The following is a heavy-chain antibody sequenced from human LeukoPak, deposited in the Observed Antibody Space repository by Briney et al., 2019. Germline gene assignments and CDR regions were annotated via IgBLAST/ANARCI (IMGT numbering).Heavy chain of an antibody. Sequence: ASVKVSCKAPGYTFTGYYMHWVRQAPGQGLEWMGWINLNSGGTNYAQKFQGRVTMTRDTSISTAYMELSRLRSDDTAVYYCARSAAVWIYYMDVWGKGTTVTVSS. CDR2: INLNSGGT. D-gene: IGHD6-13*01. CDR3: ARSAAVWIYYMDV. V-gene: IGHV1-2*02. CDR1: GYTFTGYY. J-gene: IGHJ6*03.